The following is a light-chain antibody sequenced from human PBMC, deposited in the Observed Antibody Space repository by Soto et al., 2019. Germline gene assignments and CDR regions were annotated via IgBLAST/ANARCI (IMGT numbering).Light chain of an antibody. CDR3: QQYGSSGT. V-gene: IGKV3-20*01. CDR2: GAS. CDR1: QSVSNNY. Sequence: EIVLTPSPGTLSLSPGERATLSCRASQSVSNNYLAWYQPKPGPAPRLLIYGASNRATGIPDRFSGSASGTDFPLTISRLEPEDFAVYYCQQYGSSGTFGQGTKVDIK. J-gene: IGKJ1*01.